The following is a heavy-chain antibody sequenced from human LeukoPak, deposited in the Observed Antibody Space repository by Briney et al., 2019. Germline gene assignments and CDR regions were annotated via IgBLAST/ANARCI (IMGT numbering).Heavy chain of an antibody. CDR1: GFTFSSYA. J-gene: IGHJ4*02. CDR2: ISGSGGST. Sequence: GGSLRLSCAASGFTFSSYAMSWVRRAPGKGLEWVSAISGSGGSTYYADSVEGRFTISRGNSKNTLYLQMNSLRAEDTAVYYCAKDRHFQYYFDYWGQGTLVTVSS. V-gene: IGHV3-23*01. CDR3: AKDRHFQYYFDY.